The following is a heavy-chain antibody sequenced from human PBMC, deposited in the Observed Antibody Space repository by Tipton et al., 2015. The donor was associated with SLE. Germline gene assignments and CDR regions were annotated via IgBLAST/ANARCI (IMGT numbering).Heavy chain of an antibody. CDR2: IYYSGST. V-gene: IGHV4-59*01. CDR1: GGSFSGYY. D-gene: IGHD3-22*01. Sequence: LRLSCAVYGGSFSGYYWSWIRQPPGKGLEWIGYIYYSGSTNYNPSLKSRVTISVDTSKNQFSLKLSSVTAADTAVYYCARGPTMVRGAHYYDSSGFDYWGQGTLVTVSS. J-gene: IGHJ4*02. CDR3: ARGPTMVRGAHYYDSSGFDY.